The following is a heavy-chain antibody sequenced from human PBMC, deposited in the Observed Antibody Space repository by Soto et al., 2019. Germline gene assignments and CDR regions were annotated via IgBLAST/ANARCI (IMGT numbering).Heavy chain of an antibody. D-gene: IGHD6-19*01. J-gene: IGHJ3*02. V-gene: IGHV3-66*01. CDR3: ARGDSSGHDAFDI. CDR2: LHSGGST. Sequence: GGSLILSCAASGFTVSTSYLSWVRQAPGKGLEWVSVLHSGGSTYYADSVKGRFTISRDNSKNTLYLQMNSLRAEDTAVYFCARGDSSGHDAFDIWGQGTMVTVSS. CDR1: GFTVSTSY.